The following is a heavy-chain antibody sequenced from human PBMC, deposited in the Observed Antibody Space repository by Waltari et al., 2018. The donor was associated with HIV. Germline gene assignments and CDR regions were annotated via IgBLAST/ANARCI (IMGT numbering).Heavy chain of an antibody. CDR1: GFTFSSYA. CDR3: AKDLLIEPSHYYDSSPKAFDI. Sequence: EVQLLESGGGLVQPGGSLRLSCAASGFTFSSYAMSWVRQAQGKGLGWVSAISGSGGSTYYADSVKGRFTISRDNSKNTLYLQMNSLRAEDTAVYYCAKDLLIEPSHYYDSSPKAFDIWGQGTMVTVSS. J-gene: IGHJ3*02. V-gene: IGHV3-23*01. CDR2: ISGSGGST. D-gene: IGHD3-22*01.